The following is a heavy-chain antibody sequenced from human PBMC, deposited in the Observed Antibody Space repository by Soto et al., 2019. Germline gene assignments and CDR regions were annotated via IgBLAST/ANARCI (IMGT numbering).Heavy chain of an antibody. CDR2: IYYSGST. CDR1: GGSISSGGYY. Sequence: QVQLQESGPGLVKPSQTLSLTCTVSGGSISSGGYYWSWIRHHPGKGLEWIGYIYYSGSTYYNPSLKSRVTISVDTSKNQFSLKLSSVTAADTAVYYCARESGYYDSSGYYSYGMDVWGQGTTVTVSS. J-gene: IGHJ6*02. CDR3: ARESGYYDSSGYYSYGMDV. V-gene: IGHV4-31*03. D-gene: IGHD3-22*01.